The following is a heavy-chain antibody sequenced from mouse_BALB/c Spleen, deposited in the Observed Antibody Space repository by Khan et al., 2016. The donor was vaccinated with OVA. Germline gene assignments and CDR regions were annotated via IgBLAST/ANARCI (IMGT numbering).Heavy chain of an antibody. J-gene: IGHJ2*01. CDR2: IYPGYVDT. D-gene: IGHD4-1*01. CDR1: GYTFTHYY. CDR3: ARSDSGTVIDY. Sequence: QVQLKQSGPELVKPGASVRISCRASGYTFTHYYIHWVKQRPGQGLEWIGWIYPGYVDTHYNEQFKDKATLTADKSSSTAYMQLIKLTSEDAAVYFCARSDSGTVIDYWGQGTTLTVSS. V-gene: IGHV1S56*01.